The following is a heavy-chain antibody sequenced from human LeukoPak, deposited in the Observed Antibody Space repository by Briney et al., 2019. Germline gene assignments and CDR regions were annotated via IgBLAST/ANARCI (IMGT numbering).Heavy chain of an antibody. CDR3: AKDKDIVVVPAAIGDC. Sequence: GGSLRLSCAASGFTFSSYAMSWVRQAPGKGLEWVSAIIGSGGSTYYADSVKGRFTISREKSKNTLYLQMNSLRAEDTAVYYCAKDKDIVVVPAAIGDCWGQGTLVTVSS. J-gene: IGHJ4*02. D-gene: IGHD2-2*01. V-gene: IGHV3-23*01. CDR1: GFTFSSYA. CDR2: IIGSGGST.